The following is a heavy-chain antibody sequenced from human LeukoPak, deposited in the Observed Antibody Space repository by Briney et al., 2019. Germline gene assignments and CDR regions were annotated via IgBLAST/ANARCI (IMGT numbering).Heavy chain of an antibody. CDR1: GFTFSSYA. Sequence: PGGSPRLSCAASGFTFSSYAMSWVRQPPGQGLEWVSAISGSGDSTSYADSVKGRFTISRDNSKNTLYLQMNSRRAEDTAVYYCAKDPGPTAAAGYYFDYWGQGTLVTVSS. CDR2: ISGSGDST. V-gene: IGHV3-23*01. CDR3: AKDPGPTAAAGYYFDY. D-gene: IGHD6-13*01. J-gene: IGHJ4*02.